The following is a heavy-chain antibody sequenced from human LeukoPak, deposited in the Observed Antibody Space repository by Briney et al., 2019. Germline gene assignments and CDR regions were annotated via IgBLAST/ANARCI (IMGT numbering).Heavy chain of an antibody. D-gene: IGHD3/OR15-3a*01. V-gene: IGHV1-69*13. J-gene: IGHJ3*02. CDR1: GGTFSSYA. CDR3: ARDSRTEDAFDI. CDR2: IIPIFGTA. Sequence: ASVKVSCKASGGTFSSYAISWVRQAPGQGLEWMGGIIPIFGTANYTQKFQGRVTITADESTSTAYMELSSLRSEDTAVYYCARDSRTEDAFDIWGQGTMVAVSS.